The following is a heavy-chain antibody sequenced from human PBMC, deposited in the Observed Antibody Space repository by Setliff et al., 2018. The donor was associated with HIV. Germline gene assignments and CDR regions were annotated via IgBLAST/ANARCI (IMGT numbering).Heavy chain of an antibody. Sequence: WWSWVRQPPGKGLEWMGIIYPGDSDTRYSPSFQGQVTISADKSISTAYLQWSSLKASDTAMYYCARLSGLYYYDTSGYYYGHYFDYWGQGTLVTVSS. J-gene: IGHJ4*02. V-gene: IGHV5-51*01. D-gene: IGHD3-22*01. CDR1: W. CDR2: IYPGDSDT. CDR3: ARLSGLYYYDTSGYYYGHYFDY.